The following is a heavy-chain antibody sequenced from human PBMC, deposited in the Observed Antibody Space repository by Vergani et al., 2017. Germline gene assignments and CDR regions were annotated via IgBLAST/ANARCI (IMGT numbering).Heavy chain of an antibody. V-gene: IGHV2-26*01. J-gene: IGHJ3*02. Sequence: QVTLKESGPVLVKPTETLTLTCTVSGFSLSNARMGVSWIRQPPGKALEWLAHIFSNDEKSYSPSLKSRLTISKDTSKSQVVLTMTNMDPVDTATYYCARTHYVWGSYRYASDAFDIWGQGTMVAVSS. CDR2: IFSNDEK. CDR1: GFSLSNARMG. CDR3: ARTHYVWGSYRYASDAFDI. D-gene: IGHD3-16*02.